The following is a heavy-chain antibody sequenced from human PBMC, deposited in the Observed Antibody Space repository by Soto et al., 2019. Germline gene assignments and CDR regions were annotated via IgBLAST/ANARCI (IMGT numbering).Heavy chain of an antibody. CDR3: ANFLRQCRNSDAFDI. D-gene: IGHD1-7*01. J-gene: IGHJ3*02. CDR2: ISGSGGSK. Sequence: EVQLLESGGGLVQPGGSLRLSCAASGFTFSSYAMSWVRQAPGKGLEWVSAISGSGGSKYYADSVKGRFTISRDNSKNTLYLQMNSLRAEDTAVYYCANFLRQCRNSDAFDIWGQGTMVTVSS. V-gene: IGHV3-23*01. CDR1: GFTFSSYA.